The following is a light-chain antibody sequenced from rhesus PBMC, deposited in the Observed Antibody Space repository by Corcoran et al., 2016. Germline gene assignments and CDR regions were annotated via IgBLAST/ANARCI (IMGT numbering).Light chain of an antibody. CDR1: QGITNF. Sequence: DIQMTQSPSSLSASVGDRVTITCRTSQGITNFLNWYQQNTGKAPNLLIYYTNRLKSGVPSRFSGNGSGTEFTLTISNLQPDDFTTYYCRQYNIFPLTFGGGTKVEIK. CDR2: YTN. CDR3: RQYNIFPLT. V-gene: IGKV1-32*01. J-gene: IGKJ4*01.